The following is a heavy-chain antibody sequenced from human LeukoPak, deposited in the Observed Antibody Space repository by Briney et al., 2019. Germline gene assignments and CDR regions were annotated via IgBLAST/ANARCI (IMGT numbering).Heavy chain of an antibody. D-gene: IGHD3-22*01. V-gene: IGHV4-39*07. J-gene: IGHJ5*02. CDR1: GGSISSSSYY. CDR2: IYYSGST. Sequence: SETLSLTCTVSGGSISSSSYYWGWIRQPPGKGLEWIGSIYYSGSTYYNPSLKSRVTISVDTSKNQFSLKLSSVTAADTAVYYCASNYYYDSSGYYRREPNWFDPWGQGTLVTVSS. CDR3: ASNYYYDSSGYYRREPNWFDP.